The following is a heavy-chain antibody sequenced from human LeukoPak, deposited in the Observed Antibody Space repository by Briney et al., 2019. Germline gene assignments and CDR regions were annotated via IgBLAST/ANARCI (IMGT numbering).Heavy chain of an antibody. Sequence: GSLRLSCAASGFTFSTYTMNWVRQAPGKGLVWISYIGWSDSAIFYADSVKGRFTISRDSAKNSLFLQMNSLSDEDTAVYYCARDHQWSFDSWGQGTLVTVSS. D-gene: IGHD2-15*01. CDR2: IGWSDSAI. J-gene: IGHJ4*02. CDR3: ARDHQWSFDS. CDR1: GFTFSTYT. V-gene: IGHV3-48*02.